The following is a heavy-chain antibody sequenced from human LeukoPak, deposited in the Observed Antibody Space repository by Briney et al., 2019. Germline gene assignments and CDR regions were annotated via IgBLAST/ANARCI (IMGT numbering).Heavy chain of an antibody. CDR2: IYTSGST. CDR1: GGSISSYY. Sequence: SETLSLTCTVSGGSISSYYWSWIPQPAGKGLEWIGRIYTSGSTNYNPSLKSRVTMSVDTSKNQFSLKLSSVTAADTAVYYCARGLSGSSTYYYGMDVWGQGTTVTVSS. D-gene: IGHD6-6*01. V-gene: IGHV4-4*07. CDR3: ARGLSGSSTYYYGMDV. J-gene: IGHJ6*02.